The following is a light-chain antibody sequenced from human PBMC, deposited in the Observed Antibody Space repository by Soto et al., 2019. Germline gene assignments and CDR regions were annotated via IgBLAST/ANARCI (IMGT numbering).Light chain of an antibody. V-gene: IGLV1-40*01. CDR2: GNT. CDR3: QSYDSSLSRV. Sequence: QSVLTQSPSVSGAPGQRVTISCTGSSSNIGAGYDVHWYQQLPGTAPKLLIYGNTNRPSGVPDRFSASKSGTSASLAITWLQAEDEADYYGQSYDSSLSRVFGTGTKLTVL. CDR1: SSNIGAGYD. J-gene: IGLJ1*01.